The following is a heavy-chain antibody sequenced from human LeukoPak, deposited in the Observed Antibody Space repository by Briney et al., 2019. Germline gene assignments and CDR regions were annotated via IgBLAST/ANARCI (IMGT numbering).Heavy chain of an antibody. CDR2: IKEDGSEK. CDR3: TRNRGTDY. D-gene: IGHD1-1*01. V-gene: IGHV3-7*01. CDR1: GFTFSNYW. Sequence: GGSLRLSCAASGFTFSNYWKNWVRQAPGKGLEWVANIKEDGSEKIYVDSVKGRFTISRDNSKNSLYLQINNLRAKDTAVYYCTRNRGTDYWGQGTLVTVSS. J-gene: IGHJ4*02.